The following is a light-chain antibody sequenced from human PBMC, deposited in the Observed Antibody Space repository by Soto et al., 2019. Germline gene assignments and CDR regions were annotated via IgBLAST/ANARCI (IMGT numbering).Light chain of an antibody. CDR2: AAS. CDR1: QSISSY. CDR3: QQSYSIRGMT. Sequence: DIQMTQSPSSLSASVGDRVTITCRASQSISSYLNWYQQKPGKAPKLLIYAASSLQSGVPSRFSGSGSGTDFTLTISSLQPEDFATYYCQQSYSIRGMTFGKGTKLEIK. J-gene: IGKJ2*01. V-gene: IGKV1-39*01.